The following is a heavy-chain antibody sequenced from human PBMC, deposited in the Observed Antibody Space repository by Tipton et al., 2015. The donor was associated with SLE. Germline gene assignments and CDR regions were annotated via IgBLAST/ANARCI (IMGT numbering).Heavy chain of an antibody. CDR1: GFTFWSHD. V-gene: IGHV3-30*02. D-gene: IGHD3-16*01. CDR3: AGGTGAYFDH. CDR2: IRADGSNK. J-gene: IGHJ4*02. Sequence: SLRLSCATSGFTFWSHDMGWVRQAPGKGLEWVAFIRADGSNKDYADSVKGRFTISRDNSKNTLYLQMNRLRVEDTAVYYCAGGTGAYFDHWGQGTLATVSS.